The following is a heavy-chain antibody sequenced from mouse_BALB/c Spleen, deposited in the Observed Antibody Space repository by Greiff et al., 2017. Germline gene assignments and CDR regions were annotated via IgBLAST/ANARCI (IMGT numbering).Heavy chain of an antibody. CDR2: IDPANGNT. V-gene: IGHV14-3*02. J-gene: IGHJ3*01. Sequence: VHVKQSGAELVKPGASVKLSCTASGFNIKDTYMHWVKQRPEQGLEWIGRIDPANGNTKYDPKFQGKATITADTSSNTAYLQLSSLTSEDTAVYYCARGRGLTGWCADWGEGSLVTVCA. CDR1: GFNIKDTY. D-gene: IGHD4-1*01. CDR3: ARGRGLTGWCAD.